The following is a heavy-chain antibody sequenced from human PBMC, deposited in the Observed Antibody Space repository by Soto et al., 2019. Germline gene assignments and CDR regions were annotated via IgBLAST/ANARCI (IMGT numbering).Heavy chain of an antibody. J-gene: IGHJ6*02. CDR2: IYYSGST. D-gene: IGHD3-9*01. CDR3: ARGGYDSLTGLYRYYYYYGMDV. V-gene: IGHV4-61*01. CDR1: GGSVSSGSDS. Sequence: PSETLSLTCTVSGGSVSSGSDSWSWILQPPGKGLEWIGYIYYSGSTNYHPSLKSGVTISVDTSKNQFALTLSSITAADTAVYYCARGGYDSLTGLYRYYYYYGMDVWGQGTTVTVSS.